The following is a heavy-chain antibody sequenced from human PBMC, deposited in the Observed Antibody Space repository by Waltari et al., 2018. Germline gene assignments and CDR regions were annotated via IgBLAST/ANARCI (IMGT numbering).Heavy chain of an antibody. CDR1: AYTFTGYY. D-gene: IGHD2-15*01. CDR2: INPNSGGT. V-gene: IGHV1-2*02. CDR3: ARDRRDCSGGSCPGGMDV. J-gene: IGHJ6*02. Sequence: QVQLVPSGAEVKKPGASVKVSCKASAYTFTGYYMHWVRQAPGQGLEWMGWINPNSGGTNYAQKFQGRVTMTRDTSISTAYMELSRLRSDDTAVYYCARDRRDCSGGSCPGGMDVWGQGTTVTVSS.